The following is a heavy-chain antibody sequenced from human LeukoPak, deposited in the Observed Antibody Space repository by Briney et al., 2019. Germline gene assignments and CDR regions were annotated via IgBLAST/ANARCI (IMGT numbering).Heavy chain of an antibody. CDR3: ARDRDDYVWGSYRIFDY. J-gene: IGHJ4*02. D-gene: IGHD3-16*02. CDR2: IYYSGST. V-gene: IGHV4-59*01. CDR1: GGSISSCY. Sequence: SETLSLTCTVSGGSISSCYWSWIRQPPGKGLEWIGYIYYSGSTNYNPSLKSRVSMSVDTSKNQFSLKLSSVTAADTAAYYCARDRDDYVWGSYRIFDYWGQGTLVTVSS.